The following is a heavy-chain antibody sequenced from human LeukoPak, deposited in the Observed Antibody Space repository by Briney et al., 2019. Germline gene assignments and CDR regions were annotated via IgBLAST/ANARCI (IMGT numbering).Heavy chain of an antibody. CDR1: GFTFSSYA. Sequence: GGSLRLSCAASGFTFSSYAMSWVRQAPGKGLEWVSAISGSGGSTYYADSAKGRFTISRDNSKNTLYLQMNSLRAEDTAVYYCSKDWYSSSVVSFFYYWGQGTLVTVSS. J-gene: IGHJ4*01. D-gene: IGHD6-6*01. CDR2: ISGSGGST. CDR3: SKDWYSSSVVSFFYY. V-gene: IGHV3-23*01.